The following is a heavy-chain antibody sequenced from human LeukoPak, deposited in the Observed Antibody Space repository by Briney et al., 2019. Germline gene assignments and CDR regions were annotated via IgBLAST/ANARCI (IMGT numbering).Heavy chain of an antibody. D-gene: IGHD5-18*01. CDR1: GYTFTGYY. V-gene: IGHV1-2*02. CDR3: ARDRVGGSRQLWSP. J-gene: IGHJ5*02. Sequence: ASVKVSCKASGYTFTGYYLHWVRQAPGQGLEWMGWINPNSGGTNYAQKFQGRVTMTRDTSISTAYMELSRLRSDDTAVYYCARDRVGGSRQLWSPWGQGTLVTVSS. CDR2: INPNSGGT.